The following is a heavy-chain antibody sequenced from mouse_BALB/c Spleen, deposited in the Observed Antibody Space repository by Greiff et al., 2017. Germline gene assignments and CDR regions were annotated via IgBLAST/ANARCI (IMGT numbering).Heavy chain of an antibody. CDR3: ARRYDYDVGFDY. CDR1: GYAFTNYL. D-gene: IGHD2-4*01. Sequence: LVESGAELVRPGTSVKVSCKASGYAFTNYLIEWVKQRPGQGLEWIGVINPGSGGTNYNEKFKGKATLTADKSSSTAYMQLSSLTSDDSAVYFCARRYDYDVGFDYWGQGTTLTVSS. J-gene: IGHJ2*01. CDR2: INPGSGGT. V-gene: IGHV1-54*01.